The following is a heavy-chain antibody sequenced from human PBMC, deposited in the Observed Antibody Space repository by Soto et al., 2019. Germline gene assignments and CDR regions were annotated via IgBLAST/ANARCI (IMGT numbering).Heavy chain of an antibody. J-gene: IGHJ4*02. Sequence: PGGSLILSCVASGFKFSTDSMNWVRQAPGKGLEWVAHISTSGATRYYADSVKGRFTISRDNAKTSLYLQMDSLRNEDTAVYYCARFFGSGFDYWGQGTLVTVSS. CDR1: GFKFSTDS. V-gene: IGHV3-48*02. CDR3: ARFFGSGFDY. CDR2: ISTSGATR. D-gene: IGHD6-19*01.